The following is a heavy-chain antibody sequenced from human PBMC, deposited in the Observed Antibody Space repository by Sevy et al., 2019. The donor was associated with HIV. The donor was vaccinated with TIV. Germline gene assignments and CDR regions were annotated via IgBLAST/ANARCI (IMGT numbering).Heavy chain of an antibody. D-gene: IGHD2-21*01. V-gene: IGHV1-46*01. CDR1: GFTFSNYF. Sequence: ASVKVSCKASGFTFSNYFIYWVRQAPGQGLEWMGRVHPGSGITFYPQNFRGTVTITSDTSTSTVYMQLGSLTSEDTALYYGARESGGNSDYWGQGTLVTVSS. J-gene: IGHJ4*02. CDR2: VHPGSGIT. CDR3: ARESGGNSDY.